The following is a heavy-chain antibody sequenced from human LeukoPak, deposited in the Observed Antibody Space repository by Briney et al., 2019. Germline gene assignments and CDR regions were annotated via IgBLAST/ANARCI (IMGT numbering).Heavy chain of an antibody. J-gene: IGHJ3*02. CDR3: ARDGYHDAFEI. Sequence: GGSLRLSCAASGFTFSSYWMHWVRQAPGKGLVWVSRINSDGSSTSYADSVKGRFTVSRDSAKNTLYLQMNSLRAEDTAVYYCARDGYHDAFEIWGQGTMVTVSS. V-gene: IGHV3-74*01. CDR2: INSDGSST. CDR1: GFTFSSYW. D-gene: IGHD5-18*01.